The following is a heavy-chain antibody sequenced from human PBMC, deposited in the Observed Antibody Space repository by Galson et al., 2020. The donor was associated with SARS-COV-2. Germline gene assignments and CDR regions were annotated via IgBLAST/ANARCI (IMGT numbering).Heavy chain of an antibody. D-gene: IGHD1-26*01. CDR2: ISYSGST. CDR1: IGSMPSHY. Sequence: ETSETLSLTCAVSIGSMPSHYWSWIRQAPGKGLEWLGYISYSGSTTYNPSLKSRVTISIDTSKNQFSLKLTSVTAADTALYYCAKLAEGRRSSEDYWGQGTLVTVSS. J-gene: IGHJ4*02. CDR3: AKLAEGRRSSEDY. V-gene: IGHV4-59*08.